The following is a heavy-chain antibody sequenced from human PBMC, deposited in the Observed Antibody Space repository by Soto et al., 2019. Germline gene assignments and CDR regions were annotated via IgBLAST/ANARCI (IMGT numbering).Heavy chain of an antibody. Sequence: GGSLRLSCAASGFTFSSYAMSWVRQAPGKGLERVSAISGSGASTYYADSVKGRFTISRDNSKNTLYLQMNSLRAEDTAVYYCAKAMFGYYYYGMDVWGQGTTVTVSS. D-gene: IGHD3-3*01. CDR3: AKAMFGYYYYGMDV. CDR1: GFTFSSYA. CDR2: ISGSGAST. V-gene: IGHV3-23*01. J-gene: IGHJ6*02.